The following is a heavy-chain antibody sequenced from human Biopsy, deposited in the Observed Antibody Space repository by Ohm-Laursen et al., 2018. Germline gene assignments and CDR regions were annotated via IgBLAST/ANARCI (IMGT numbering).Heavy chain of an antibody. CDR3: ARGIGSMVRGVIINVNNWFDP. V-gene: IGHV1-46*01. CDR2: INPSNART. CDR1: GYTFTNYF. D-gene: IGHD3-10*01. J-gene: IGHJ5*02. Sequence: ASVKVSCKASGYTFTNYFLHWVRQAPGQGLEWMGMINPSNARTNYAQRFQGRVTMTRDTSTSTAYMELRSLRSDDTAVYYCARGIGSMVRGVIINVNNWFDPWGQGTLVTVSS.